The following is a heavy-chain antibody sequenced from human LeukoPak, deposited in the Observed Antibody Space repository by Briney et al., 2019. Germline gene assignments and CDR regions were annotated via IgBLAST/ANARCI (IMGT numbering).Heavy chain of an antibody. CDR1: GFSFSNFG. J-gene: IGHJ4*02. CDR3: ATQDGYDNSGHYGY. V-gene: IGHV3-30*03. CDR2: ISYDGSNK. D-gene: IGHD3-22*01. Sequence: PGGTLRLTCAASGFSFSNFGMHRFRQAPAKGLEWVAVISYDGSNKYFAASVKGRFTISRDNSKNTLYLKLNSLRAEDTAVYYCATQDGYDNSGHYGYWGEGTLVTVSS.